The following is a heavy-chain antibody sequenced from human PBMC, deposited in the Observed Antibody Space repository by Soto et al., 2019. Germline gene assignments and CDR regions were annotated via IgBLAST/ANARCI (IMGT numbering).Heavy chain of an antibody. V-gene: IGHV3-23*01. Sequence: EVQLLESGGGLVQPGGSLTLSCAASGFTFSSYAMSWVRQAPGKGLEWVSAISGSGGSTYYADSVKGRFTISRDNSKNTLYLQMNSLRAADTAVYYRAKDSRYSSSSPDDYWGQGTLVTVS. CDR2: ISGSGGST. CDR3: AKDSRYSSSSPDDY. D-gene: IGHD6-6*01. CDR1: GFTFSSYA. J-gene: IGHJ4*02.